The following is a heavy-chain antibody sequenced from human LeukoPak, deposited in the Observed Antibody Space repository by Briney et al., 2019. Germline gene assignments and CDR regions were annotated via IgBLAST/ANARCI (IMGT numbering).Heavy chain of an antibody. CDR1: GFTFSSYE. J-gene: IGHJ4*02. Sequence: GGSLRLSCAASGFTFSSYEMNWVRQAPGKGLEWVSYISSSGGTIYYTDSVKGRFTISRDNAKNSLYLQMNSLRVEDTAIYYCARGGAARPDFWGQGTLVTVSS. CDR3: ARGGAARPDF. V-gene: IGHV3-48*03. CDR2: ISSSGGTI. D-gene: IGHD6-6*01.